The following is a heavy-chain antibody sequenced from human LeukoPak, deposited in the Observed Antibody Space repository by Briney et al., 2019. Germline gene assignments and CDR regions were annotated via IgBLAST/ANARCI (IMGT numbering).Heavy chain of an antibody. CDR3: ASMVRGIDY. D-gene: IGHD3-10*01. CDR1: GGSISSSSYY. V-gene: IGHV4-39*01. Sequence: PSETLSLTCTVSGGSISSSSYYWGWIRQPPGKGLERIGSIYYSGSTYYNPSLKSRVTISVDTSKNQFSLKLSSVTAADTAVYYCASMVRGIDYWGQGTLVTVSS. J-gene: IGHJ4*02. CDR2: IYYSGST.